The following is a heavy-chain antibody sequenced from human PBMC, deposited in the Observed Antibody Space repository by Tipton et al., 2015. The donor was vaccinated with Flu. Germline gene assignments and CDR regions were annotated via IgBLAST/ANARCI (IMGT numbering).Heavy chain of an antibody. CDR3: AIDDFGSSWYGY. J-gene: IGHJ4*02. V-gene: IGHV4-39*07. D-gene: IGHD6-13*01. Sequence: LRLSCTVSGGSISSSAYYWGWIRPTPGKGLEWIGNIYYSGSTFYNPSLKSRVTISLDKSTNQFSLRLSSVTAADTAIYYCAIDDFGSSWYGYWGQGSLVTVSS. CDR1: GGSISSSAYY. CDR2: IYYSGST.